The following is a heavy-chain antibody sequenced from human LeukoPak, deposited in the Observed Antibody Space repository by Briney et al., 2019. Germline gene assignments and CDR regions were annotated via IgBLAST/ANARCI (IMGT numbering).Heavy chain of an antibody. Sequence: GGSLRLSCAASGFTFSSYTMNWVREAPGKGLGWVSSISTGGNYRYYADSVKGRFTISRDNAKNSLYLQMNSLRAEDTAVYYCARSPSGYFYDYWGRGTLVTVSS. CDR3: ARSPSGYFYDY. D-gene: IGHD5-12*01. J-gene: IGHJ4*02. CDR1: GFTFSSYT. V-gene: IGHV3-21*01. CDR2: ISTGGNYR.